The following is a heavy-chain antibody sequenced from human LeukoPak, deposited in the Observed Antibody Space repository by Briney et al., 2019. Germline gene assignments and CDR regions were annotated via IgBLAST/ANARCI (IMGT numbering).Heavy chain of an antibody. D-gene: IGHD2-2*01. CDR3: AKEDKYCSSTSCSNWFDP. J-gene: IGHJ5*02. CDR1: GGSISSGGHY. CDR2: ISSTGST. V-gene: IGHV4-61*02. Sequence: PSQTLSLTCTVSGGSISSGGHYWSWIRQPAGKGLEYLGRISSTGSTNYNPSLRSRVTISADTSKNHFSLKLTSVTAADTAVYYCAKEDKYCSSTSCSNWFDPWGQGTLVTVSS.